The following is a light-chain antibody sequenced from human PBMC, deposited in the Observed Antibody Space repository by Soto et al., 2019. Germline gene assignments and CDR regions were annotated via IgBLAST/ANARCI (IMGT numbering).Light chain of an antibody. CDR1: QSVGNT. V-gene: IGKV3-15*01. J-gene: IGKJ1*01. CDR2: GAS. CDR3: LHYKDWPRWT. Sequence: EIVLTQSPATLSVSPGERATLSCRASQSVGNTLAWYQQQPGQTPRLLIYGASTTATGIPARFSGSGSGTEFTLTTDSLQSEDFAVYYCLHYKDWPRWTFGQGTKVDIK.